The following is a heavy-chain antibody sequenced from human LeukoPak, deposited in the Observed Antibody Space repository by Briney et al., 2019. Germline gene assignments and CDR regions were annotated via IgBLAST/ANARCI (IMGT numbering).Heavy chain of an antibody. CDR3: AREDTADAFDI. J-gene: IGHJ3*02. Sequence: GGSLRLSCVASGFSLSNFQMYWVRQAPGKGLEWVAVISYDGSNKYYADSVKGRFTISRDNSKNTLYLQMNSLRAEDTAVYYCAREDTADAFDIWGQGTMVTVSS. CDR1: GFSLSNFQ. D-gene: IGHD5-18*01. CDR2: ISYDGSNK. V-gene: IGHV3-30-3*01.